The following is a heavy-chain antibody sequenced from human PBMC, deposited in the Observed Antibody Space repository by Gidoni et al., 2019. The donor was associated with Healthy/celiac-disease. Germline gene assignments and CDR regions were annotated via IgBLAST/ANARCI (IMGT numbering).Heavy chain of an antibody. CDR2: ISSNGGST. V-gene: IGHV3-64*01. D-gene: IGHD5-12*01. CDR3: ATSGYSGYDPHYYYGMDV. CDR1: GFTFSSYA. Sequence: EVQLVESGGGLVQPGGSLRLSCAASGFTFSSYAMHWVRQAPGKGLEYVSAISSNGGSTYYANSVKGRFTISRDNSKNTLYLQMGSLRAEDMAVYYCATSGYSGYDPHYYYGMDVWGQGTTVTVSS. J-gene: IGHJ6*02.